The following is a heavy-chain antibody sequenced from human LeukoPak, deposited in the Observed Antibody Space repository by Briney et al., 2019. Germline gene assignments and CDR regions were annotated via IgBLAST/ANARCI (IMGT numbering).Heavy chain of an antibody. D-gene: IGHD1-14*01. CDR2: TXYRSKWYN. CDR3: ARAGGAGGIGFGMDV. J-gene: IGHJ6*02. V-gene: IGHV6-1*01. Sequence: GRTXYRSKWYNDYAVSVKSRITINPDTSKNQFSLQLNSVTPEDTAVYYCARAGGAGGIGFGMDVWGQGTTVTVSS.